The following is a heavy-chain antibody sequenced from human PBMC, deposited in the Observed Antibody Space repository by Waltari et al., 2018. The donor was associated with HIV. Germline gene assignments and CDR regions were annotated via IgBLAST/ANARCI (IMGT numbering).Heavy chain of an antibody. CDR1: GGTFSSYT. Sequence: QVQLVQSGAEVKKPGSSVKVSCKASGGTFSSYTISWVRQAPGQGLEWMGRISPILGIANYAQKFQGRVTITADKSTSTAYMELSSLRSEDTAVYYCARGGYYYDSSGQWYFDLWGRGTLVTVSS. J-gene: IGHJ2*01. CDR3: ARGGYYYDSSGQWYFDL. V-gene: IGHV1-69*02. D-gene: IGHD3-22*01. CDR2: ISPILGIA.